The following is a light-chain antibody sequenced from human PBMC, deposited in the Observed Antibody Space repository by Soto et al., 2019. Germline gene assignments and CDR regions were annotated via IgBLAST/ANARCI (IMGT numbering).Light chain of an antibody. CDR3: QQYNDNPRT. CDR1: QSVSIH. V-gene: IGKV3-15*01. Sequence: ETVMTQSPGTLSVSLGERATLSCRASQSVSIHLAWYQQKPGQAPRLLIYDTSTRATGIPARFSGSGSGTEFTLTISSLQSEDFATYYRQQYNDNPRTFGQGTRLEIK. CDR2: DTS. J-gene: IGKJ5*01.